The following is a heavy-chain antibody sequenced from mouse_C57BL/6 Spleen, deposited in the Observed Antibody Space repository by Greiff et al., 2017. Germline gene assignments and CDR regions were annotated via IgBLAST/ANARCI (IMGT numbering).Heavy chain of an antibody. CDR1: GFTFSSYA. CDR2: ISDGGSYT. Sequence: DVHLVESGGGLVKPGGSLKLSCAASGFTFSSYAMSWVRQTPEKRLEWVATISDGGSYTYYPDNVKGRLTISRDNAKNNLYLQMSHLKSEDTAMYYCARAYYSNTWFAYWGQGTLVTVSA. D-gene: IGHD2-5*01. J-gene: IGHJ3*01. CDR3: ARAYYSNTWFAY. V-gene: IGHV5-4*01.